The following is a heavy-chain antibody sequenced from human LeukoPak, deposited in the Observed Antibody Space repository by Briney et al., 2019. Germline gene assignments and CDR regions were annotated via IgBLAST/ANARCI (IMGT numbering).Heavy chain of an antibody. D-gene: IGHD6-19*01. J-gene: IGHJ4*02. CDR1: GYSISSGYY. V-gene: IGHV4-38-2*02. Sequence: PSETLSLTCTVSGYSISSGYYWGWIRQPPGKGLEWIGSIYHSGSTYYNPSLKSRVTISVDTSKNQFSLKLSSVTAADTAVYYCAEGDSSGFPIDYWGQGTLVTVSS. CDR2: IYHSGST. CDR3: AEGDSSGFPIDY.